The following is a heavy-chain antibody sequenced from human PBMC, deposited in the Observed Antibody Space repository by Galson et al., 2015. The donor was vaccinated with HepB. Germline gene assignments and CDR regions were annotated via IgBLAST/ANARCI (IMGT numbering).Heavy chain of an antibody. Sequence: SLRLSCAASGFTFSSYWMHWVRQAPGKGLVWVSRINSDGSSTIYADSVKGRFTISRDNAKNTLYLQMNSLRAEDTAIYYCAKRGGGSSSSGWFDPWGQGTLVTVSS. CDR2: INSDGSST. D-gene: IGHD6-6*01. CDR3: AKRGGGSSSSGWFDP. CDR1: GFTFSSYW. J-gene: IGHJ5*02. V-gene: IGHV3-74*01.